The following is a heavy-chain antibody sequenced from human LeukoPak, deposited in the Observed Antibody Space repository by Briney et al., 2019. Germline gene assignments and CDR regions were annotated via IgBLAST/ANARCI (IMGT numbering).Heavy chain of an antibody. CDR1: GYTFTSYY. D-gene: IGHD6-6*01. CDR2: INPSGGST. Sequence: ASVKVSCKASGYTFTSYYMHWVRQAPGQGLEWMGIINPSGGSTSYAQKFQGRVTMTRDMSTSTVYMELSSLRSEDTAVYYCARDVPSSSSGLMSDYWGQGTLVTVSS. V-gene: IGHV1-46*01. CDR3: ARDVPSSSSGLMSDY. J-gene: IGHJ4*02.